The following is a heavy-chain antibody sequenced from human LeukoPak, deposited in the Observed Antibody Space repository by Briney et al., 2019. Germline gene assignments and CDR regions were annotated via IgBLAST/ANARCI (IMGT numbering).Heavy chain of an antibody. CDR2: ISGSGGSA. CDR1: GFTFSSYA. CDR3: AKDRFSSSSPI. J-gene: IGHJ4*02. D-gene: IGHD6-6*01. Sequence: GGSLRLSCAASGFTFSSYAMSWVRQAPGKGLEWVSAISGSGGSAYYADSVKGRFTISRDNSKNTLYLQMNSLRAEDTAVYYYAKDRFSSSSPIWGQGTLVTVSS. V-gene: IGHV3-23*01.